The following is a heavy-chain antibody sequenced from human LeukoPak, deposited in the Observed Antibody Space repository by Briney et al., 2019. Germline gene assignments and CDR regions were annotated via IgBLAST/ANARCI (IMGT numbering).Heavy chain of an antibody. Sequence: GGSLRLSCAASGITFSNYAMHWVRQAPGKGLQHVSAISSNGGSTYYANSVKGRFTISRDNSKNTLYLQMGSLRAEDMAVYYCARLGASLPDAFDVWGQGTMVTVSS. CDR3: ARLGASLPDAFDV. CDR1: GITFSNYA. V-gene: IGHV3-64*01. J-gene: IGHJ3*01. CDR2: ISSNGGST. D-gene: IGHD4/OR15-4a*01.